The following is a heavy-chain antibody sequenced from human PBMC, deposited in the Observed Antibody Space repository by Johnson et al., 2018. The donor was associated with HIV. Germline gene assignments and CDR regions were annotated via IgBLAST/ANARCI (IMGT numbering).Heavy chain of an antibody. V-gene: IGHV3-30*18. CDR2: ISYDGSNK. CDR1: GFTFSSYG. CDR3: AKDLVRFLEWLGAFDI. J-gene: IGHJ3*02. D-gene: IGHD3-3*01. Sequence: LVESAGGVVQPGRSLRLSCAASGFTFSSYGMHWVRQAPGKALEWVAVISYDGSNKYSADSVKGRFTISRDNSKNTLYLQMNSLRAEDTAVYYCAKDLVRFLEWLGAFDIWGQGTMVTVSS.